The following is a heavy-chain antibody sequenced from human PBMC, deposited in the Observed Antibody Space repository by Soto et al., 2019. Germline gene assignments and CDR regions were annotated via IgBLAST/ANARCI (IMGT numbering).Heavy chain of an antibody. J-gene: IGHJ4*02. CDR1: GFTFTRYS. Sequence: GGSLRLSCAASGFTFTRYSMNWVRQAPGKGLEWVSSISSTTNYIYYGDSMKGRFTTSRDNAKNSLYLEMNSLRAEDTAVYYCARESEDLTSNFDYWGQGTLVTVS. V-gene: IGHV3-21*06. CDR3: ARESEDLTSNFDY. CDR2: ISSTTNYI.